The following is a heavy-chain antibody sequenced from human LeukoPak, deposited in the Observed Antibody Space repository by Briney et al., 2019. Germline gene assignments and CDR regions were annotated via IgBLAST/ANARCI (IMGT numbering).Heavy chain of an antibody. CDR1: XXXXSSXA. Sequence: QPGGSLRLSXXXXXXXXSSXAMSWVRQAPGKGLEWVSAISGSGGSTYYADSVKGRFTISRDNSKSTLYLQMNSLRAEDTAVYYCAKVVNTITGTTYWGQGTLVTVSS. J-gene: IGHJ4*02. CDR3: AKVVNTITGTTY. CDR2: ISGSGGST. D-gene: IGHD1-20*01. V-gene: IGHV3-23*01.